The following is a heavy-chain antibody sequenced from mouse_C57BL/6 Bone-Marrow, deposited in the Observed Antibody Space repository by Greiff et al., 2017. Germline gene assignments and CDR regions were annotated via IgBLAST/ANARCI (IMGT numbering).Heavy chain of an antibody. CDR3: ARGEDSSSWFAY. D-gene: IGHD1-1*01. J-gene: IGHJ3*01. CDR2: IYPRSGNT. CDR1: GYTFTSYG. Sequence: QVQLQQSGAELARPGASVKLSCKASGYTFTSYGISWVKQRTGQGLEWIGEIYPRSGNTYYNEKFKGKATLTADKSSSTAYMELRSLTSEDSAVYFCARGEDSSSWFAYWGQGTLVTVSA. V-gene: IGHV1-81*01.